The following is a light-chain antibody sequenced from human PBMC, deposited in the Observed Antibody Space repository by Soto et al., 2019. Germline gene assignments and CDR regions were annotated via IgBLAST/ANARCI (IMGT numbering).Light chain of an antibody. CDR1: QSVSNW. CDR2: EGS. J-gene: IGKJ1*01. Sequence: DIQMTQSPSALSASVGDRVTITCRASQSVSNWLAWYRQKPGEAPKLLIYEGSTLESGVPSRFSGSRSGTEFNLTISSLQPDDFATFYCQQYDTYSRTFGQGTKVQVK. V-gene: IGKV1-5*03. CDR3: QQYDTYSRT.